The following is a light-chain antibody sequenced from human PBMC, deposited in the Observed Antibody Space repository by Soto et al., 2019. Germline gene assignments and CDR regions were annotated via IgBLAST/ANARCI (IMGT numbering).Light chain of an antibody. J-gene: IGLJ3*02. CDR1: SSDVGGYNY. Sequence: QSVLTQPASVSGSPGQSITISCTGTSSDVGGYNYVSWYQQLPGKAPKLMIFEVSHRPSGVSNRFSGSKSGNTASLTISGLQAEDEADYYCSSNTSSSTPWVFGGGTKLTVL. CDR2: EVS. CDR3: SSNTSSSTPWV. V-gene: IGLV2-14*01.